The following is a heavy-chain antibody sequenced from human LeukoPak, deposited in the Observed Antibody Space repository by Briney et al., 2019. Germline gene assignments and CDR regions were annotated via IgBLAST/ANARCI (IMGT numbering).Heavy chain of an antibody. CDR2: INPNSGGT. CDR3: ARGDRIMITFGGVIASDY. CDR1: GYTFTGYY. V-gene: IGHV1-2*02. J-gene: IGHJ4*02. D-gene: IGHD3-16*02. Sequence: GAPVKVSCKASGYTFTGYYMHWVRQAPGQGLEWMGWINPNSGGTNYAQKFQGRVTMTRDTSISTAYMELSRLRSDDTAVYYCARGDRIMITFGGVIASDYWGQGTLVTVSS.